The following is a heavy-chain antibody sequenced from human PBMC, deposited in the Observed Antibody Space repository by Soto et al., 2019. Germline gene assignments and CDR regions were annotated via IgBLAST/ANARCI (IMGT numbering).Heavy chain of an antibody. J-gene: IGHJ6*02. V-gene: IGHV3-30*18. Sequence: QVQLVEAGGGVVQPGRSLRLSCAASGFTFSSYGMHWVRQAPGKGLEWVAVISYDGSNKYYADSVKGRFTISRDNSKNSLYLQMNSLRAEDTAVYYWAKDVLRFLEWLAFYGMDVWGQGTTVTVSS. CDR2: ISYDGSNK. CDR1: GFTFSSYG. CDR3: AKDVLRFLEWLAFYGMDV. D-gene: IGHD3-3*01.